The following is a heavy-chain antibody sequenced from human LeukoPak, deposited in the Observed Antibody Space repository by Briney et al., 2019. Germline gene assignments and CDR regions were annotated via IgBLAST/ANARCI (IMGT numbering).Heavy chain of an antibody. CDR2: IYHSRST. CDR1: GGSISSGGYY. J-gene: IGHJ3*02. CDR3: ARGNSVLLAFDI. V-gene: IGHV4-30-2*01. Sequence: SQTLSLTCTVSGGSISSGGYYWSWIRQPPGKGLEWIGYIYHSRSTYYNPSLKSRVTISVDRSKNQFSLKLSSVTAADTAVYYCARGNSVLLAFDIWGQGTMVTVSS. D-gene: IGHD2-8*01.